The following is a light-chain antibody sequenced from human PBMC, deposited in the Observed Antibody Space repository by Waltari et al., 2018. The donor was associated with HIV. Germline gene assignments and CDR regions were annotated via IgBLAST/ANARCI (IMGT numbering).Light chain of an antibody. J-gene: IGKJ4*01. Sequence: DIVMTQSPESLAVSLCGRDTINCTSSQSVLYSSNNKNDLSWYQQKAGQGPKLLIYWASTRESGVPDRFSGSGSGTDFTLTISDLQAEDVAVYYCQQYYSRPPTFGGGTKVEIK. CDR1: QSVLYSSNNKND. V-gene: IGKV4-1*01. CDR3: QQYYSRPPT. CDR2: WAS.